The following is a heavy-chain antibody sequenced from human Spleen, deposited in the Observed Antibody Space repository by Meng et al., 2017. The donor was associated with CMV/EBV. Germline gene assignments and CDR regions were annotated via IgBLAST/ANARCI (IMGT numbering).Heavy chain of an antibody. V-gene: IGHV3-9*01. J-gene: IGHJ6*02. Sequence: SLKISCAASGFSFGDYAMHWVRQAPGKGLEWVSGISRESGSIAYADSVKGRFTISRDNAWNSLYLQMNSLRAEDTAVYYCARDLGGNYGMDVWGQGTTVTVSS. CDR1: GFSFGDYA. D-gene: IGHD1-26*01. CDR2: ISRESGSI. CDR3: ARDLGGNYGMDV.